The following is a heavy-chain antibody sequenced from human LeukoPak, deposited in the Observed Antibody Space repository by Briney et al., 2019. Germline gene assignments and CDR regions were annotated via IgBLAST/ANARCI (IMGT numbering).Heavy chain of an antibody. Sequence: GRSLRLSCAASGFTFSSYGMHWVRQAPGKGLEWVAVISYDGSNKYYADSVKGRFTISRDNSKYTLYLQVNSLRAEDTAVYYCAKDGSGWTQGNYYYYGMDVWGKGTTVTVSS. CDR1: GFTFSSYG. CDR2: ISYDGSNK. CDR3: AKDGSGWTQGNYYYYGMDV. J-gene: IGHJ6*04. D-gene: IGHD6-19*01. V-gene: IGHV3-30*18.